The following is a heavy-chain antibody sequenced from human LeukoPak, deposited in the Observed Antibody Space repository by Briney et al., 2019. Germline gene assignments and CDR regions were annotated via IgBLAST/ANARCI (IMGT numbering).Heavy chain of an antibody. V-gene: IGHV4-39*07. CDR2: IYYSGST. J-gene: IGHJ4*02. CDR1: GGSISSYY. D-gene: IGHD6-13*01. CDR3: ARDSAAGTGNFDY. Sequence: SETLSLTCTVSGGSISSYYWGWIRQPPGKGLEWIGSIYYSGSTYYNPSLKSRLTISVDTSKNQFSLKLSSVTAADTAVYYCARDSAAGTGNFDYWGQGTLVTVSS.